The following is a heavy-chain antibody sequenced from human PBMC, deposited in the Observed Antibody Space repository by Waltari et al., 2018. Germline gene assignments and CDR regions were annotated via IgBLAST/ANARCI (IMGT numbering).Heavy chain of an antibody. D-gene: IGHD3-10*01. V-gene: IGHV3-9*01. Sequence: EVQLVESGGGLVQPGRSLRLSCAASGFTFDDYAMHWVRQAPGKGLEWVSGISWNSGSIGYADSVKGRFTISRDNAKNSLYLQMNRLRAEDTALYYCAKDMKYGSGSYGIAADYWGQGTLVTVSS. CDR3: AKDMKYGSGSYGIAADY. CDR1: GFTFDDYA. J-gene: IGHJ4*02. CDR2: ISWNSGSI.